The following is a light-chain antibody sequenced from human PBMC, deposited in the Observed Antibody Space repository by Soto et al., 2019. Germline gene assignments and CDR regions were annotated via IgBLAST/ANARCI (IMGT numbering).Light chain of an antibody. CDR3: QQYDNSPIS. CDR1: QSDSSTY. V-gene: IGKV3-20*01. J-gene: IGKJ3*01. CDR2: GVS. Sequence: ESVVTQSPGTLSLSPGERATLSCRASQSDSSTYLAWYQQNPGQAPRLLIYGVSRRATGIPDRFSGSGSGTDFTLTISRLEPEDFAVYYCQQYDNSPISFGPGTNVDIK.